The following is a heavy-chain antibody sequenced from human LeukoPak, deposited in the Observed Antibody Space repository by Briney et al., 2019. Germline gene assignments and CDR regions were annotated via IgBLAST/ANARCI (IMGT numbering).Heavy chain of an antibody. CDR3: AKWPEGAMNYFDY. J-gene: IGHJ4*02. Sequence: PGGSLRLSCAASGFTFSSYAMTWARLTPEKGLEWVSAISGSGDRTYYADSVKGRFTISRDNSKNTVCLQMNALRAEDTALYYCAKWPEGAMNYFDYWGQGILVTVSS. CDR1: GFTFSSYA. D-gene: IGHD3-16*01. CDR2: ISGSGDRT. V-gene: IGHV3-23*01.